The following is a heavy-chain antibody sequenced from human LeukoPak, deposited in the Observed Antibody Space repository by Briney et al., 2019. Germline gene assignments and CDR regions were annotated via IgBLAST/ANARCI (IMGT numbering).Heavy chain of an antibody. CDR3: ARGSGSSSGGVSYYYGMDV. D-gene: IGHD6-6*01. J-gene: IGHJ6*02. CDR2: INHSGST. CDR1: GGSFSGYY. Sequence: SETLSLTCAVYGGSFSGYYWSWIRQPPGKGLEWIGEINHSGSTNYNPSLKSRVTISVDTSKNQFSLKLSSVTAADTAVYYCARGSGSSSGGVSYYYGMDVWGQGTTVTVSS. V-gene: IGHV4-34*01.